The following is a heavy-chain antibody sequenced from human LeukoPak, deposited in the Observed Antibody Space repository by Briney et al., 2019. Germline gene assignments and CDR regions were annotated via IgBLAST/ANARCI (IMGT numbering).Heavy chain of an antibody. Sequence: SETLSLTCTVSGGSISSYYWSWIRQPAGKGLEWIGRLYTSGSTNYNPSLKSRVTMSVDTSKNQFSLKLSSVTAADTAVYYCASSQGAFTMVRGTAFDIWGQGTMVTVSS. CDR1: GGSISSYY. V-gene: IGHV4-4*07. D-gene: IGHD3-10*01. J-gene: IGHJ3*02. CDR3: ASSQGAFTMVRGTAFDI. CDR2: LYTSGST.